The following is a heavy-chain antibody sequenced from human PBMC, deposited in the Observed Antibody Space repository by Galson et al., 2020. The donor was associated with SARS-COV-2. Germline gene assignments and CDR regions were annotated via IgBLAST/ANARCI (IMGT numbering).Heavy chain of an antibody. D-gene: IGHD5-18*01. CDR1: GGSISSYY. V-gene: IGHV4-59*01. J-gene: IGHJ4*02. CDR2: IYYSGSP. CDR3: VRGQLWLDY. Sequence: ETSETLSLTCPVSGGSISSYYWSWIRQPPGKGMPWIGYIYYSGSPNYNPSLKSRVTISVDTSKNQFSLKLSSVTATDTGVYYCVRGQLWLDYWGQGTLVTVAS.